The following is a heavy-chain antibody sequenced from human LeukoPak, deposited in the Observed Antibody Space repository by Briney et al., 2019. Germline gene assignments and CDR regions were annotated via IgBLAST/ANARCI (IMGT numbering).Heavy chain of an antibody. CDR2: IHYSGTT. Sequence: SETLSLTCNVSGVSIRSSNYYWGLIRQPPGKGLQWIGSIHYSGTTYYNPSLKSRVTISVDTSKNHFSLQLSSVSAADTAVYYCARTSSGPNWFDPWGQGTLVTVSS. CDR1: GVSIRSSNYY. CDR3: ARTSSGPNWFDP. V-gene: IGHV4-39*02. D-gene: IGHD3-22*01. J-gene: IGHJ5*02.